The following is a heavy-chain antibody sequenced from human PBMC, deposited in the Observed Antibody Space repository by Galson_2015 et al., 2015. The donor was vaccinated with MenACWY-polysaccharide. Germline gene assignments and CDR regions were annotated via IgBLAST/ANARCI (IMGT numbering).Heavy chain of an antibody. CDR1: GFTFSSYW. D-gene: IGHD3-10*01. V-gene: IGHV3-11*01. J-gene: IGHJ4*02. Sequence: SLRLSCAASGFTFSSYWMHWVRQAPGKGLVWVSYISDSGSAIYFADSVKGRFIISRDNAKNSLYLQMNSLRAEDTAVYFCARDPRGARSSYFDNWGQGILVTVSS. CDR3: ARDPRGARSSYFDN. CDR2: ISDSGSAI.